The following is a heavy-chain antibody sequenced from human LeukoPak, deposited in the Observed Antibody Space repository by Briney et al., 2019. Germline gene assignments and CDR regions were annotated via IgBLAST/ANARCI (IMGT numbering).Heavy chain of an antibody. V-gene: IGHV3-11*04. CDR2: ISSSGTTI. Sequence: GGSLRLSCAASGFTFSDYYMSWIRQAPGKGLEWISYISSSGTTIYYADSVKGRFTISRDNAKNSLYLQMNSLRAEDTAVYYCARDYAGHYYYYYMDVWGKGTTVTISS. CDR1: GFTFSDYY. D-gene: IGHD1-14*01. J-gene: IGHJ6*03. CDR3: ARDYAGHYYYYYMDV.